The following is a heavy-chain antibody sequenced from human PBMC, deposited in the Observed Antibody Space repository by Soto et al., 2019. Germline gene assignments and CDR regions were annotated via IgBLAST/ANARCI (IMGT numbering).Heavy chain of an antibody. CDR1: GGSIIRGGYS. V-gene: IGHV4-30-2*01. CDR3: ARGGREIAWWELPRAYYYGMDV. D-gene: IGHD1-26*01. Sequence: PSETLSLTCAVSGGSIIRGGYSWSLIRQPPEKGLEWIGYMYHSGSTYYNPSLKSRVTISIDRSKNQFSLKLSSVTAADTAVYYCARGGREIAWWELPRAYYYGMDVWGQGTTVTVSS. CDR2: MYHSGST. J-gene: IGHJ6*02.